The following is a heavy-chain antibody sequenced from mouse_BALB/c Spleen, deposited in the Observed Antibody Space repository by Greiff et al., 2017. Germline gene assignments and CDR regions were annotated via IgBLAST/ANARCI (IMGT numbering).Heavy chain of an antibody. CDR2: IWAGGST. V-gene: IGHV2-9*02. J-gene: IGHJ2*01. CDR3: ARDRDYGSSYVDY. CDR1: GFSLTSYG. D-gene: IGHD1-1*01. Sequence: QVQLQQSGPGLVAPSQSLSITCTVSGFSLTSYGVHWVRQPPGKGLEWLGVIWAGGSTNYNSALMSRLSISKDNSKSQVFLKMNSLQTDDTAMYYCARDRDYGSSYVDYWGQGTTLTVSS.